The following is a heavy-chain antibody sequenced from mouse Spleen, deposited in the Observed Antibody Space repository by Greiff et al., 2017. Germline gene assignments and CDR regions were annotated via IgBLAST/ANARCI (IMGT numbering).Heavy chain of an antibody. V-gene: IGHV3-8*02. CDR1: GDSITSGY. CDR3: ARYWHYGSSYGYFDV. D-gene: IGHD1-1*01. Sequence: VQLQQSGPSLVKPSQTLSLTCSVTGDSITSGYWNWIRKFPGNKLEYMGYISYSGSTYYNPSLKSRISITRDTSKNQYYLQLNSVTTEDTATYYCARYWHYGSSYGYFDVWGAGTTVTVSS. J-gene: IGHJ1*01. CDR2: ISYSGST.